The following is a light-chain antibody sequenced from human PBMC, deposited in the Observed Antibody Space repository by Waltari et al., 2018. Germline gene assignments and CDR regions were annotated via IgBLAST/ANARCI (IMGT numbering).Light chain of an antibody. V-gene: IGKV3-15*01. CDR3: QQYNNWPLYT. CDR1: QSVSSN. CDR2: GAS. J-gene: IGKJ2*01. Sequence: ETVMTQSPATLSVSPGERATLSCRASQSVSSNLAWYQQKPGQAPRLLIYGASTRANGIPARFSGSGSGTEFTLTISSLQSEDFAVYYCQQYNNWPLYTFGQGTKLEI.